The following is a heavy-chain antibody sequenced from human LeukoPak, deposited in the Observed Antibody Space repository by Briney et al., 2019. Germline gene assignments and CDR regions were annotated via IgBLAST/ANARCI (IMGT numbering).Heavy chain of an antibody. J-gene: IGHJ4*02. Sequence: PSETLSLTCTVSGGSISSYYWSWIRQPPGKGLEWIGYIYYSGSTNYNPSLKSRVTISVDTSKNQFSLKLSSVTAADTAVYYCARTTLHSGYDWGFDYWGQGTLVTVSS. CDR2: IYYSGST. D-gene: IGHD5-12*01. CDR3: ARTTLHSGYDWGFDY. V-gene: IGHV4-59*08. CDR1: GGSISSYY.